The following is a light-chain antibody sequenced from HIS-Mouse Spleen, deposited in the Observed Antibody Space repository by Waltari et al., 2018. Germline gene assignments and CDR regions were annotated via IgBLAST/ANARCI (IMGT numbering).Light chain of an antibody. CDR3: SSYTSSSTPV. V-gene: IGLV2-14*03. CDR2: DVS. CDR1: SSDVGGYNY. Sequence: QSALTQPASVSGSPGQSITISCPGTSSDVGGYNYVSWYQQHQGKAPKLMIYDVSNRPSGGAKRFSGSTSGNTASLTISGLQAEDEADYYCSSYTSSSTPVFGGGTKLTVL. J-gene: IGLJ2*01.